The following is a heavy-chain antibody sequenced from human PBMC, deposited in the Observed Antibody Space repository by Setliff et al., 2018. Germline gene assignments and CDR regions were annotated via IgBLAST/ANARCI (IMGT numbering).Heavy chain of an antibody. V-gene: IGHV3-30-3*01. D-gene: IGHD6-19*01. J-gene: IGHJ4*02. CDR3: ARTCSGSTCHAGLDY. CDR1: GFTFSSYS. CDR2: IWHDGGNK. Sequence: GGSLRLSCAASGFTFSSYSIHWVRQAPGKGLEWVAVIWHDGGNKYHADSVKGRFTISRDNSKNTLYLQMNSLSAEDTAVYYCARTCSGSTCHAGLDYWGQGIPVTVS.